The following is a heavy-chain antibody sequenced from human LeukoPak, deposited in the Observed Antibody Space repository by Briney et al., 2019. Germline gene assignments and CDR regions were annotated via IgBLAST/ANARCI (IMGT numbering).Heavy chain of an antibody. CDR3: ATDLRVVVVPAAIA. V-gene: IGHV1-24*01. Sequence: ASVKVSCKVSGYTLTELSMHWVRQAPGKGLEWMGGFDPEDGETIYAQKFQGRVTMTEDTSTDTAYMELSSLRSEDTAVYYCATDLRVVVVPAAIAWGQGTLVTVSS. CDR1: GYTLTELS. J-gene: IGHJ5*02. D-gene: IGHD2-2*01. CDR2: FDPEDGET.